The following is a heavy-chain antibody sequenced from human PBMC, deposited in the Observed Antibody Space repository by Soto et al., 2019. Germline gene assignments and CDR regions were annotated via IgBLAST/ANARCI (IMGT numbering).Heavy chain of an antibody. J-gene: IGHJ6*02. CDR1: GGTFSSYA. V-gene: IGHV1-69*01. Sequence: QVQLVQSGAEVKKPGSSVKVSCKAPGGTFSSYAIXWVRXAPGXGLEWMGGIIPIFGTAKYAQKFQGRVTITADESTSTGYMELSSLRSEDTAVYYCARSQGGSSSLDIYYYYYYGMDVWGQGTTVTVSS. D-gene: IGHD2-15*01. CDR2: IIPIFGTA. CDR3: ARSQGGSSSLDIYYYYYYGMDV.